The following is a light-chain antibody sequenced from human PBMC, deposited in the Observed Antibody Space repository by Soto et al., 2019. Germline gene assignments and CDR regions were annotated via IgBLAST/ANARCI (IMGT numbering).Light chain of an antibody. CDR1: SSNIGAGYD. J-gene: IGLJ1*01. V-gene: IGLV1-40*01. CDR3: QSHDSSLSAYF. CDR2: GHT. Sequence: QSVLTQPPSVSGAPGQRVTISCTGSSSNIGAGYDVHWYQQLPGTAPKLIIYGHTNRPSGVPDRFSGSKSGTSASLAITGLQAEDEADYYCQSHDSSLSAYFFGSGTKVTVL.